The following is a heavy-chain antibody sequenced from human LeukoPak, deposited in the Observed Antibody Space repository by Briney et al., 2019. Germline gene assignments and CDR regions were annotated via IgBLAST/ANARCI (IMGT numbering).Heavy chain of an antibody. Sequence: GGSLRLSCAASGFTFSSYWMSWVRQAPGKGLEWVANIKQDGSEKYYVDSVKGRFTISRDNAKNSLYLQMNSLRAEDTAVYYCARDAGFMVRGKFDYWGQGTLVTVSS. D-gene: IGHD3-10*01. CDR2: IKQDGSEK. CDR1: GFTFSSYW. CDR3: ARDAGFMVRGKFDY. J-gene: IGHJ4*02. V-gene: IGHV3-7*01.